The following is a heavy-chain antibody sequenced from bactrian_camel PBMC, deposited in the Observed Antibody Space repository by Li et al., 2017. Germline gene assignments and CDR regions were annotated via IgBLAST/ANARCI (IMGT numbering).Heavy chain of an antibody. CDR2: ISADSGST. CDR1: GFTFSSYG. D-gene: IGHD4*01. Sequence: HVQLVESGGGLVQLGGSLRLSCAASGFTFSSYGMGWFRQGAGTERGAVATISADSGSTTYADSVKGRFTISQDNAKNTLYLQMNSLKPEDTAVYYCAADSAVYNFGGWGQGTQVTVS. J-gene: IGHJ6*01. V-gene: IGHV3-2*01. CDR3: AADSAVYNFGG.